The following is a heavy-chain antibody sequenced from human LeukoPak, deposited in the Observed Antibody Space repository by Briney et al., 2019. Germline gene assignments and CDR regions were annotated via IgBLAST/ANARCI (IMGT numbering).Heavy chain of an antibody. V-gene: IGHV3-21*01. CDR2: ISSSSSYI. J-gene: IGHJ6*03. CDR3: ARDPDLKYYDYVWGSYRPPMDV. CDR1: GFTVSSNY. Sequence: GGSLRLSCAASGFTVSSNYMNWVRQAPGKGLEWVSSISSSSSYIYYADSVKGRFTISRDNAKNSLYLQMNSLRAEDTAVYYCARDPDLKYYDYVWGSYRPPMDVWGKGTTVTVSS. D-gene: IGHD3-16*02.